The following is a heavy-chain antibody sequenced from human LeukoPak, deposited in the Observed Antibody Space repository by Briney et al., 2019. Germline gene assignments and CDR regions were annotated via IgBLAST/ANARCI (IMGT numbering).Heavy chain of an antibody. D-gene: IGHD1-26*01. V-gene: IGHV3-7*03. CDR2: MKQDGSEK. CDR1: GLTLSNYW. CDR3: AARSSGNPYF. Sequence: QTGGSLRLSCTASGLTLSNYWMIWVRQAPGKGLQWVAKMKQDGSEKYYVDPVKGRFTISRDNAENSLYLQMNSLRVEDTAVYYCAARSSGNPYFWGQGTLVTVSS. J-gene: IGHJ4*02.